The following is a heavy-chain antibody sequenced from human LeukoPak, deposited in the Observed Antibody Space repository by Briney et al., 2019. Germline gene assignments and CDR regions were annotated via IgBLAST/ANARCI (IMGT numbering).Heavy chain of an antibody. J-gene: IGHJ4*02. CDR1: GGSFSGYY. CDR2: INHSGST. CDR3: ARIGVVRGVIRY. V-gene: IGHV4-34*01. Sequence: SETLSLTCAVYGGSFSGYYWSWIRQPPGKGLEWIGEINHSGSTNYNPSLKSRVTISVDTSKNQFSLKLSSVTAADTAVYYCARIGVVRGVIRYWGQGTLVTVSS. D-gene: IGHD3-10*01.